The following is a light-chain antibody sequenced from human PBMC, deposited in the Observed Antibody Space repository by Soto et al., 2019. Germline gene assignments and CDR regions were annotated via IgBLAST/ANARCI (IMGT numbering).Light chain of an antibody. J-gene: IGKJ1*01. CDR1: QSVSSSY. Sequence: EIVLTQSPGTLSLSPGERATLSSRASQSVSSSYLAWYQQKPGQAPRLLIYGASSRATGIPDRFSGSGSGTDFTITISRLEPEDFAVYLCQQYGSSPQTVGQGSKVESK. CDR3: QQYGSSPQT. CDR2: GAS. V-gene: IGKV3-20*01.